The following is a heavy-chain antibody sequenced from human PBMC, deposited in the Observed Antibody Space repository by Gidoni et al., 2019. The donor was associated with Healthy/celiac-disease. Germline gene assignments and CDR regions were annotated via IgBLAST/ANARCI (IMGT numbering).Heavy chain of an antibody. Sequence: QVQRVESGGGVDKPGRALRLPMAASGSTFGSYAMHWVRQAPGKGLEWVAVISYDGSNKYYADSVKGRFTISRDNSKNTLYLQMNSLRAEDTAVYYCARVPHSSGWYYFDYWGQGTLVTVSS. CDR3: ARVPHSSGWYYFDY. D-gene: IGHD6-19*01. CDR2: ISYDGSNK. CDR1: GSTFGSYA. J-gene: IGHJ4*02. V-gene: IGHV3-30-3*01.